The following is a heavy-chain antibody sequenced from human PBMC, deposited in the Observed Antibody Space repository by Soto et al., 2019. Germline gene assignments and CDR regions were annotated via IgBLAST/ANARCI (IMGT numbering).Heavy chain of an antibody. D-gene: IGHD3-22*01. CDR1: GFTFSSYW. Sequence: GGSLRLSCVASGFTFSSYWMSWVRQAPGKGLEWVANIKQGGSEKYYVGSVKGRFTISRDNAKNSLYLQMNSLRAEDTAAYYCAREGYYDGSGYYYAYIFDMWGRGTMVTVSS. CDR3: AREGYYDGSGYYYAYIFDM. J-gene: IGHJ3*02. CDR2: IKQGGSEK. V-gene: IGHV3-7*01.